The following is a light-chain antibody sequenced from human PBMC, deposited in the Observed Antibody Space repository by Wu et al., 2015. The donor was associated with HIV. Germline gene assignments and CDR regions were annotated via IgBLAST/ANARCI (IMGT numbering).Light chain of an antibody. J-gene: IGKJ2*01. CDR1: QSVASF. Sequence: EIVLTQFPATLPLSPGERATLSCRASQSVASFLAWYQQKPGQAPRLLIYDASNRATGIPARFSGSGSGTDFTLTISSLEPEDFAVYYCQQRRYWPLYTFGQGPSWRSN. CDR3: QQRRYWPLYT. V-gene: IGKV3-11*01. CDR2: DAS.